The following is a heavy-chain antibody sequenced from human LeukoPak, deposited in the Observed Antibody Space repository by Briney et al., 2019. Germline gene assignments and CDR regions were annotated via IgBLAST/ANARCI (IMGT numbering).Heavy chain of an antibody. CDR2: INHSGST. D-gene: IGHD6-19*01. CDR3: ARVGIAVAGTRSFGY. V-gene: IGHV4-34*01. CDR1: GGSFSGYY. Sequence: SETLSLTCAVYGGSFSGYYWSWIRQPPGKGLEWIGEINHSGSTNYNPSLKSRVTISVDTSKNQFSLKLSSVTAADTAVYYCARVGIAVAGTRSFGYWGQGTLITVSS. J-gene: IGHJ4*02.